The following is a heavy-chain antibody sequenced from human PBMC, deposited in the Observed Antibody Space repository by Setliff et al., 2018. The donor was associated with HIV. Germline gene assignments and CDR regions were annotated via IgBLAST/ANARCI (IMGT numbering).Heavy chain of an antibody. V-gene: IGHV4-39*01. CDR1: GGSISDNFHY. CDR2: SSYSGTT. Sequence: SETLSLTCTVSGGSISDNFHYWGWIRQPPGKGLEWIGSSSYSGTTNYNLSLKSRLTISVDTSKNQVSLRLSSVTAADTGVYYCARHRDPPGSSWIFYYCCMDLWGGGTTVTVSS. D-gene: IGHD6-13*01. J-gene: IGHJ6*03. CDR3: ARHRDPPGSSWIFYYCCMDL.